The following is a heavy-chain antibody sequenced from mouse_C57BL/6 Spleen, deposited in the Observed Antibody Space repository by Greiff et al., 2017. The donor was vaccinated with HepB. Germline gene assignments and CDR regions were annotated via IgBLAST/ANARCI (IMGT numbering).Heavy chain of an antibody. CDR2: INPNNGGT. CDR1: GYTFTDYY. CDR3: ARGVYDYDEGGLAY. Sequence: EVQLQQSGPELVKPGASVKISCKASGYTFTDYYMNWVKQSHGKSLEWIGDINPNNGGTSYNQKFKGKATLTVDKSSSTAYMELRSLTSEDSAVYYCARGVYDYDEGGLAYWGQGTLVTVSA. J-gene: IGHJ3*01. V-gene: IGHV1-26*01. D-gene: IGHD2-4*01.